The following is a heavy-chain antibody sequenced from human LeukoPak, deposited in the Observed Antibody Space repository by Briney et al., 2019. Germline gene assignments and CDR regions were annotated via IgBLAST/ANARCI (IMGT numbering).Heavy chain of an antibody. Sequence: PGGSLRLSCAASGFTFTIYSMSWVRQAPGKGLEWVANINQDGSEKYFVDSVKGRFTISRDNAKNSLYLQMNSLRAEDTAVYYCTTVHCSGGSCYLIDYWGQGTLVTVSS. V-gene: IGHV3-7*03. CDR2: INQDGSEK. CDR1: GFTFTIYS. J-gene: IGHJ4*02. CDR3: TTVHCSGGSCYLIDY. D-gene: IGHD2-15*01.